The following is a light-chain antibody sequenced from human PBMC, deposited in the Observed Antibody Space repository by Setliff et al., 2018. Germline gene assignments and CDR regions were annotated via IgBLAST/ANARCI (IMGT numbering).Light chain of an antibody. CDR1: SSDVGGYNY. J-gene: IGLJ1*01. CDR2: AVT. V-gene: IGLV2-14*03. Sequence: SVLTQPASVSGSPGQSITISCTGTSSDVGGYNYVSWYKQHPGEAPQLMIYAVTKRPSGVSNRFSGSKSGKAASLTISGLQAEDEADYYCCSYVRGSAYVFGTGTKV. CDR3: CSYVRGSAYV.